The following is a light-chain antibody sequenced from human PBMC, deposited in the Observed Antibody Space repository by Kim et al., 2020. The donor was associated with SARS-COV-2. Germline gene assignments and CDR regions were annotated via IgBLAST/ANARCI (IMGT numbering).Light chain of an antibody. CDR3: SSYTSSHTVI. CDR2: DVK. J-gene: IGLJ2*01. CDR1: SSVVGVYNF. V-gene: IGLV2-14*03. Sequence: GPSITISCTGTSSVVGVYNFVSWYQQRPGKAPQLMIYDVKYRPSGVSNRFSGSKSVNTASLTISGLQAEDEADYYCSSYTSSHTVIFGGGTQLTVL.